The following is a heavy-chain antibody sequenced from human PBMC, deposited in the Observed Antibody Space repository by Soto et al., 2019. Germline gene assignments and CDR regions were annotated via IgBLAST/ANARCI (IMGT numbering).Heavy chain of an antibody. CDR3: ARGYCSAGSCYSRYYYYYYMDV. CDR2: ISAYNGNT. D-gene: IGHD2-15*01. V-gene: IGHV1-18*01. Sequence: ASVKVSCKASGYTFTSYGISSVRQAPGQGLEWMGWISAYNGNTNYAQKLQGRVTMTTDTSTSTAYMELRSLRSDDTAVYYCARGYCSAGSCYSRYYYYYYMDVWGKGTTVTVSS. CDR1: GYTFTSYG. J-gene: IGHJ6*03.